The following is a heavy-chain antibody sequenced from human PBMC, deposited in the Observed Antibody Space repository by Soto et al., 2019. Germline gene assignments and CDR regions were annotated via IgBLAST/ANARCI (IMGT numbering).Heavy chain of an antibody. V-gene: IGHV5-10-1*01. J-gene: IGHJ6*02. Sequence: GESLKISCKGSGYSFTSYWISWVRQMPGKGLEWMGRIDPSDSYTNYSPSFQGHVTISADKSISTAYLQWSSLKASDTAMYYCARLGGIVGATGTYYYYYSMDVWGQGTTVTVSS. CDR3: ARLGGIVGATGTYYYYYSMDV. CDR1: GYSFTSYW. D-gene: IGHD1-26*01. CDR2: IDPSDSYT.